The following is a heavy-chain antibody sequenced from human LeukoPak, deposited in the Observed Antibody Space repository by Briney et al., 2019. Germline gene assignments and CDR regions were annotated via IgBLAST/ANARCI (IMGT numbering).Heavy chain of an antibody. CDR3: ARDHIVGATERGSS. CDR2: INPNSGAT. D-gene: IGHD1-26*01. CDR1: GYTFTGYY. Sequence: ASVKVSCKASGYTFTGYYMHWVRQAPGQGLEWMGWINPNSGATNYAQKFQGRVTMTRDTSISTAYMELSRLTSDDTAVYYCARDHIVGATERGSSWGQGTLVTVSS. V-gene: IGHV1-2*02. J-gene: IGHJ4*02.